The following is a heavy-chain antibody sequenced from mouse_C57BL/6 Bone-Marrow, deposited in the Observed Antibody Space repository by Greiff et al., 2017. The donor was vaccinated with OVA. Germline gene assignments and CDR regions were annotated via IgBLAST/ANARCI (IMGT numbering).Heavy chain of an antibody. Sequence: VQLQQSGAELVRPGTSVKVSCKASGYAFTNYLIEWVKQRPGQGLEWIGVINPGSGGTYYTEKFKGKATLTADKSSSTAYMQLSSLTSEDSAVYFGARRIPLLRYAMDYWGQGTSVTVSS. CDR1: GYAFTNYL. CDR3: ARRIPLLRYAMDY. J-gene: IGHJ4*01. CDR2: INPGSGGT. D-gene: IGHD1-2*01. V-gene: IGHV1-54*01.